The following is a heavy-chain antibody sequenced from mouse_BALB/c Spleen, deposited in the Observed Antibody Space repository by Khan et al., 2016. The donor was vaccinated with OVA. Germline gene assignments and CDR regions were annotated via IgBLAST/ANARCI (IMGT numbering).Heavy chain of an antibody. J-gene: IGHJ2*01. Sequence: EVQLQESGPSLVKPSQTLSLTCSVTGDSITSGYWNWIRKFPGNNFEYMGYIDYSGNTYYNPSLESRISITRDTSKNHYYLQLNSVTTEDTATYYCVSYDGYCFDYWGQGTTLTVSS. V-gene: IGHV3-8*02. CDR1: GDSITSGY. CDR2: IDYSGNT. CDR3: VSYDGYCFDY. D-gene: IGHD1-2*01.